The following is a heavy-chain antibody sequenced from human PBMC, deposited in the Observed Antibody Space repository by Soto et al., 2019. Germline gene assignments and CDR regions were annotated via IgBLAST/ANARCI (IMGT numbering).Heavy chain of an antibody. J-gene: IGHJ3*02. CDR2: INSDGSST. CDR1: GFTFSSYW. Sequence: GGSLRLSCAASGFTFSSYWMHWVRQAPGKGLVWVSRINSDGSSTSYADSVKGRFTISRDNAKNTLYLQMNRLRAEDKAVDYCARKAVVDAPEPGAFDIWGQGTMVTVSS. D-gene: IGHD2-15*01. CDR3: ARKAVVDAPEPGAFDI. V-gene: IGHV3-74*01.